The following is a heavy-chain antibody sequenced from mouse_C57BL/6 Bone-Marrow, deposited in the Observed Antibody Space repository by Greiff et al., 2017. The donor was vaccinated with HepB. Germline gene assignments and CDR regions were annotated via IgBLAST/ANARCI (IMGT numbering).Heavy chain of an antibody. V-gene: IGHV1-15*01. CDR1: GYTFTDYE. D-gene: IGHD2-12*01. Sequence: QVQLQQSGAELVRPGASVTLSCKASGYTFTDYEMHWVKQTPVHGLEWIGAIDPETGGTAYNQKFKGKAILTADKSSSTAYMELRSLTSEDSAVYYCTRDSYYYAMDYWGQGTSVTVSS. J-gene: IGHJ4*01. CDR3: TRDSYYYAMDY. CDR2: IDPETGGT.